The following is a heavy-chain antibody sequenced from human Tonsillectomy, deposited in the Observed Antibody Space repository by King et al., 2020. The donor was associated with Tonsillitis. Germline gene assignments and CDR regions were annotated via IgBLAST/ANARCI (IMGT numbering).Heavy chain of an antibody. CDR2: FYYSGST. Sequence: VQLQESGPGLVKPSETLSLSFTVSGCSMSSYYWSWIRQPPGKGLEWIVDFYYSGSTNYNSSLKSRITISVDTTKNQFSLKLSSVTAADTAVYYCARLFGGDYFFDYWGQGTLVTVSS. J-gene: IGHJ4*02. D-gene: IGHD3-16*01. CDR3: ARLFGGDYFFDY. CDR1: GCSMSSYY. V-gene: IGHV4-59*08.